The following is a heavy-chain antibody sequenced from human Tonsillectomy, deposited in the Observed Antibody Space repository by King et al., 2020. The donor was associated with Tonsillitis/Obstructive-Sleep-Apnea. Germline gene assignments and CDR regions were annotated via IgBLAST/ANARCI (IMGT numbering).Heavy chain of an antibody. Sequence: QLQESGPGLVKPSETLSLTCTVSGGSISSYYWSWIRPPPGKGLEWIGYIYYSGSTNYNPSLKSRVTISVDTSKNQFSLKLSSVTAADTAVYYCARDTVVDKNYYYYMDVWGKGTTVTVSS. V-gene: IGHV4-59*01. CDR3: ARDTVVDKNYYYYMDV. J-gene: IGHJ6*03. CDR1: GGSISSYY. CDR2: IYYSGST. D-gene: IGHD3-22*01.